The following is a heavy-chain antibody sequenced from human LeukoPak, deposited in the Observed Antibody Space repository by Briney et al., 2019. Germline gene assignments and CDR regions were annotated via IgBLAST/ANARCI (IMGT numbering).Heavy chain of an antibody. Sequence: PGGSLRLSCAASGFTFSSYAMSWVRQAPGKGLEWVSSISITSTHIYYAASVRGRFTISRDNAKNSLNLQMNSLRAEDTALYYCARGDTSLQRNDALDIWGQGTMVSVSS. CDR1: GFTFSSYA. CDR3: ARGDTSLQRNDALDI. CDR2: ISITSTHI. J-gene: IGHJ3*02. V-gene: IGHV3-21*01. D-gene: IGHD2/OR15-2a*01.